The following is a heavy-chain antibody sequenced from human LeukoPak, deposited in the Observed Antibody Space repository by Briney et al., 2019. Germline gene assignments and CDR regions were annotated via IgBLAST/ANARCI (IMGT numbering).Heavy chain of an antibody. CDR2: ISWNSGSI. CDR1: GFTFDDYA. J-gene: IGHJ4*02. D-gene: IGHD3-3*01. V-gene: IGHV3-9*01. Sequence: PGRSLRLSCAASGFTFDDYAMHWVRQAPGKGLEWVSGISWNSGSIGYADSVKGRFTISRDNAKNSLYLQMNSLRAEDTAVYYCARWRYDFWSGYYTLDYWGQGTLVTVSS. CDR3: ARWRYDFWSGYYTLDY.